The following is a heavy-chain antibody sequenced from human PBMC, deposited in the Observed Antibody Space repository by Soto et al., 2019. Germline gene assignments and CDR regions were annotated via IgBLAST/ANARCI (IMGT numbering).Heavy chain of an antibody. D-gene: IGHD3-22*01. CDR1: GGSISSSPYY. CDR2: IYYSGSI. V-gene: IGHV4-39*01. J-gene: IGHJ4*02. Sequence: LSLTCTVSGGSISSSPYYWGWIRQPPGKGLEWIGSIYYSGSIYYNSSLKSRVTISVDTSNNQLSLKLSSVTAADTAVYYCARQADSGYYPRDHWGQGTLVTVSS. CDR3: ARQADSGYYPRDH.